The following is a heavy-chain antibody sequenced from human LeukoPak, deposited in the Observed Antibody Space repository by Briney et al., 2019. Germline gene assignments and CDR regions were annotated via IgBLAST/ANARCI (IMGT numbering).Heavy chain of an antibody. Sequence: SETLSLTCTVSGGSISSSDWYWGWIRQPPGKGLEWIGTIFYNGATQFNPSLKSRVTLSVDTSRNQFSLRLTSVTAADTAVYYCAREERYTTSSGGHWGQGTLVTVSS. V-gene: IGHV4-39*07. CDR3: AREERYTTSSGGH. CDR1: GGSISSSDWY. D-gene: IGHD1-26*01. J-gene: IGHJ1*01. CDR2: IFYNGAT.